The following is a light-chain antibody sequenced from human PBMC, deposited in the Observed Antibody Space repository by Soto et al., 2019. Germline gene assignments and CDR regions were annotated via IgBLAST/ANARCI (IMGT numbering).Light chain of an antibody. V-gene: IGLV2-14*01. CDR3: SSYRTSRNFDVV. CDR2: EVS. CDR1: SSDIAGYNY. J-gene: IGLJ2*01. Sequence: QSVLTQPASVSGSPGQSITISCTGTSSDIAGYNYVSWYQQHPGKAPKLMIYEVSNRPSGVSNRFSGSKSGNTASLTISGLQAEDEADYYCSSYRTSRNFDVVFGGGTQLTVL.